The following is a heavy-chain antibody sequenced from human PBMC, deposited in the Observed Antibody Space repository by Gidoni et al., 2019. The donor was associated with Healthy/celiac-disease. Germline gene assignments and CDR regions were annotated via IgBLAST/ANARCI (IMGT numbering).Heavy chain of an antibody. CDR3: ARDYYDSSGYYLGGY. CDR2: TRNKANSYTT. D-gene: IGHD3-22*01. J-gene: IGHJ4*02. CDR1: GFTFRAHY. V-gene: IGHV3-72*01. Sequence: EVQLVESGGGLVQPGGSLRLSCAASGFTFRAHYMDWVRQAPGKGLEWVGRTRNKANSYTTEYAASVKGRFTISRDDSKNSLYLQMNSLKTEDTAVYYCARDYYDSSGYYLGGYWGQGTLVTVSS.